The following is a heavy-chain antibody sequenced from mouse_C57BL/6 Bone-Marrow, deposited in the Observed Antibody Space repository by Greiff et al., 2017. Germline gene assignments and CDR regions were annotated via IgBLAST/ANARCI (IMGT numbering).Heavy chain of an antibody. J-gene: IGHJ4*01. D-gene: IGHD2-3*01. CDR1: GYTFTSYW. V-gene: IGHV1-59*01. Sequence: QVQLQQPGAELVRPGTSVTLSCKASGYTFTSYWMHWVKQRPGQGLEWIGVIDPSDSYTNYNQKFKGKATLTVDTSSSTAYMQLSSLTSEDSADYYCARDGYLFYYYAMDYWGQGTSVTVSS. CDR3: ARDGYLFYYYAMDY. CDR2: IDPSDSYT.